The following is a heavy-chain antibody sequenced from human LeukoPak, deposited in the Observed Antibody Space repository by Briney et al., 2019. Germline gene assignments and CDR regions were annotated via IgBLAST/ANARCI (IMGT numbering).Heavy chain of an antibody. CDR3: ARRRSSTLIDY. Sequence: GEPLKISCKGSGYRFTSYWIGWVGQMPGKGLEWMGIIYPGDSDTTYSPSFQGQVTISADKSLSTAYLQWSSLKASDTAMYFCARRRSSTLIDYWGQGTLVTVSS. J-gene: IGHJ4*02. V-gene: IGHV5-51*01. D-gene: IGHD3-10*01. CDR2: IYPGDSDT. CDR1: GYRFTSYW.